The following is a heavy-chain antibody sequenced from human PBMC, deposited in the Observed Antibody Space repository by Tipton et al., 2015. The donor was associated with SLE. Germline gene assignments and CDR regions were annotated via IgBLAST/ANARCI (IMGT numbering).Heavy chain of an antibody. CDR2: NNPASGSA. J-gene: IGHJ4*02. CDR1: GYAFTSYY. V-gene: IGHV1-46*01. CDR3: ARGENVDN. Sequence: QLVQSGAEVKKPGASVTVSCKASGYAFTSYYIHWLRQAPGQGLEWMGINNPASGSATYAQKFRGRVTMTRDLSTTTVYMGLSGLRSDDTAVFFCARGENVDNWGQGTLVSVSS.